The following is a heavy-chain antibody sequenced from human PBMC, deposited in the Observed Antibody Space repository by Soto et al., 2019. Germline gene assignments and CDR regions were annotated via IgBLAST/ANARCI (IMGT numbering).Heavy chain of an antibody. CDR1: GHTLTELS. CDR3: AAGGTRWLHSPFDY. Sequence: QVQLLQSGAEVKKPGASVKVSCKVSGHTLTELSMHWVRQAPGRGLEWMGGFDPEDGETIFAQKFQGRVTMTEDTSTDSTYMEFTSLRSEDTAVYYCAAGGTRWLHSPFDYWGQGTLVTISS. D-gene: IGHD1-1*01. J-gene: IGHJ4*02. V-gene: IGHV1-24*01. CDR2: FDPEDGET.